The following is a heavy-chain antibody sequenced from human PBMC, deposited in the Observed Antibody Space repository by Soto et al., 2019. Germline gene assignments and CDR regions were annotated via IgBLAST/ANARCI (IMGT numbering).Heavy chain of an antibody. CDR3: ARLRGYCSGGSCFHYLDY. J-gene: IGHJ4*02. CDR1: GGSISSSSNH. CDR2: IYYSENT. Sequence: PSETLSLTCTVSGGSISSSSNHWGWIRQPPGKGLEWIGNIYYSENTYYNPSLKSRVTISVDTSKNQFSLRLTSVTAADTAVYYCARLRGYCSGGSCFHYLDYWGQGTLVTVS. V-gene: IGHV4-39*01. D-gene: IGHD2-15*01.